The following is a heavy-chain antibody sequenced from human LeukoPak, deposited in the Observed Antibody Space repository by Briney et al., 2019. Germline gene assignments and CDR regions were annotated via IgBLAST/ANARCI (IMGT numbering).Heavy chain of an antibody. CDR3: ARDPHWNDVPYFDY. J-gene: IGHJ4*02. CDR2: ISSSSSYT. Sequence: GGSLRLSCAASGFTFSDYYMSWIRQAPGKGLEWVSYISSSSSYTNYADSVKGRFTISRDNAKNSLYLQMNSLRAEDTAVYYCARDPHWNDVPYFDYWGQGTLVTVSS. D-gene: IGHD1-1*01. CDR1: GFTFSDYY. V-gene: IGHV3-11*06.